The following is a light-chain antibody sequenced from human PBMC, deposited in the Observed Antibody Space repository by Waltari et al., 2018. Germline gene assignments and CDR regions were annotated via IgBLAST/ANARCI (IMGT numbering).Light chain of an antibody. J-gene: IGKJ5*01. CDR3: QQSYSTPQVT. CDR2: AAS. Sequence: DIQMTQSPSSLSASVGDRVTITCRESQSISSYLNWYQQKPGKAPKLLIYAASSLQSGVPSRFSGSGSGTDFTLTISSLQPEDFATYYCQQSYSTPQVTSGQGTRLEIK. V-gene: IGKV1-39*01. CDR1: QSISSY.